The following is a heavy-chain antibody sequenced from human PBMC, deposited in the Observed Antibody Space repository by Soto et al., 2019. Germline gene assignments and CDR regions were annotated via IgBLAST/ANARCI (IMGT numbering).Heavy chain of an antibody. Sequence: SETLSLTCAVSGGSISSGGYSWSWIRQPPGKGLEWIGYIYHSGSTYYNPSLKSRVTISVDRSKNQFSLKLSSVTAADTAVYYCARVSVDSSGYYYYFDYWGKGTLVTVSS. D-gene: IGHD3-22*01. CDR1: GGSISSGGYS. J-gene: IGHJ4*02. CDR3: ARVSVDSSGYYYYFDY. V-gene: IGHV4-30-2*01. CDR2: IYHSGST.